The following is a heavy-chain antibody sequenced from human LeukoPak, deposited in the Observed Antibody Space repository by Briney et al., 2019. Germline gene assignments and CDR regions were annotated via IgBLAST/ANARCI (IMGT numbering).Heavy chain of an antibody. Sequence: GGSLRLSCAASGFPFTVYPTHWVRQAPGKGLEWVSVSSSDETYKFYADSVRGRFTISRDNSKNTLYLQMNSLRAEDTAVYYCAKGGRYCTNGVCHNFDYWGQGTLVTVSS. D-gene: IGHD2-8*01. CDR3: AKGGRYCTNGVCHNFDY. CDR1: GFPFTVYP. J-gene: IGHJ4*02. CDR2: SSSDETYK. V-gene: IGHV3-30-3*01.